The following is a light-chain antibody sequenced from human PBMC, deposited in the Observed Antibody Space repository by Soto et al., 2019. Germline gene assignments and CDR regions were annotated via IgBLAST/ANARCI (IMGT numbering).Light chain of an antibody. J-gene: IGKJ1*01. CDR2: DAS. Sequence: DIQMTQYPSTLSASVGARVTITCRASQGISSWLAWYQQKPGKAPKLLIYDASSLESGVPSRFSGSGSGTEFTLTISSLQPDDFATYYCQQYNSYSRTFGQGTKVEIK. CDR3: QQYNSYSRT. V-gene: IGKV1-5*01. CDR1: QGISSW.